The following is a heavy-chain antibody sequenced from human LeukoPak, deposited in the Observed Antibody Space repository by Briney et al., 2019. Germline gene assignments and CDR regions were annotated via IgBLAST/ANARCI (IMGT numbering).Heavy chain of an antibody. CDR3: ARVTGARTDDAFDI. Sequence: AASVKVSCKSSGYTFTSYGISWVRQAPGQGLEWMGWISAYNGNTNYSQKLQGRVTMTTDTYTSTAYMELRSLRSDDTAVYYCARVTGARTDDAFDIWGQGTMVTVSS. V-gene: IGHV1-18*01. D-gene: IGHD3-10*01. CDR2: ISAYNGNT. CDR1: GYTFTSYG. J-gene: IGHJ3*02.